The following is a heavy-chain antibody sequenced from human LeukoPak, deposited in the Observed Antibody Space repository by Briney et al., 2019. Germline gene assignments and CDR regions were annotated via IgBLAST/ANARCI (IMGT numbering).Heavy chain of an antibody. V-gene: IGHV3-33*08. D-gene: IGHD6-19*01. CDR3: ARDHSSGWYSDYFDY. CDR1: GFSFSSYA. CDR2: IWYDGSNK. J-gene: IGHJ4*02. Sequence: GGSLRLSCAASGFSFSSYAMSWVRQAPGKGLEWVAVIWYDGSNKYYADSVKGRFTISRDNSKNTLYLQMNSLRAEDTAVYYCARDHSSGWYSDYFDYWGQGTLVTVSS.